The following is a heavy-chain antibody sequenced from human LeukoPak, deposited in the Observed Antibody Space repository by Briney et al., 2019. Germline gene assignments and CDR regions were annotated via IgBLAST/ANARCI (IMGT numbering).Heavy chain of an antibody. V-gene: IGHV3-33*01. CDR2: IWYDGSIQ. CDR3: ARSDPGNFGMDV. J-gene: IGHJ6*02. Sequence: GGSLRLSCAASGFTFSSYGMPWVRQAPGKGLEWVATIWYDGSIQYYAESVRGRFTISRESSKNTLYLQMNSLRAEDTAVFYCARSDPGNFGMDVWGQGTTVIVSS. CDR1: GFTFSSYG. D-gene: IGHD1-7*01.